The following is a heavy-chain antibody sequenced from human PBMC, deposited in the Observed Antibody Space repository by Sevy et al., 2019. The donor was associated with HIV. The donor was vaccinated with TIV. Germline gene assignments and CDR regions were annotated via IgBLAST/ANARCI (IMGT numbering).Heavy chain of an antibody. J-gene: IGHJ3*02. CDR3: AREAYYDFWRSASDI. Sequence: GGSLRLSCAASGFTFSDYYMSWIRQAPGKGLEWVSYISSSSSYTNYADSVKGRFTISRDNAKNSLYLQMNSLRAEDTAVYYCAREAYYDFWRSASDIWGQGTMVTVSS. CDR2: ISSSSSYT. V-gene: IGHV3-11*06. D-gene: IGHD3-3*01. CDR1: GFTFSDYY.